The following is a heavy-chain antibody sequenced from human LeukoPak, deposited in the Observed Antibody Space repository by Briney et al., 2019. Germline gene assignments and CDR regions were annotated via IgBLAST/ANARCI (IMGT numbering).Heavy chain of an antibody. CDR3: ARWKMEGIVVDVFDI. CDR2: IYSGGAT. CDR1: GFSVSANY. Sequence: GGSLRLSCAASGFSVSANYMSWVRQALGKGLEWVSAIYSGGATYYTDSVKGRFTMSRHTSKNTLDLQMNNLRVEDTAVYYCARWKMEGIVVDVFDIWGQGTRVSVSS. V-gene: IGHV3-53*04. J-gene: IGHJ3*02. D-gene: IGHD3-22*01.